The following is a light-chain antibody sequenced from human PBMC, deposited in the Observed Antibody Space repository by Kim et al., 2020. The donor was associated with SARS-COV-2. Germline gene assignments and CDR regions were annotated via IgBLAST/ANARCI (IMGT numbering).Light chain of an antibody. Sequence: GDRVTITCRASRGIGTSLAWYQKKPGRAPNLLIYSASTLQNGVPSRFSGSGSGADFTLTISGLQPEDFATYYCQQLFSYPRTFGQGTKLEI. CDR1: RGIGTS. CDR3: QQLFSYPRT. V-gene: IGKV1-9*01. CDR2: SAS. J-gene: IGKJ1*01.